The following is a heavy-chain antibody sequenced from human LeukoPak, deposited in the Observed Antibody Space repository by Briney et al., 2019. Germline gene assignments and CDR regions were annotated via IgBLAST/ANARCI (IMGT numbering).Heavy chain of an antibody. CDR1: GGSISSSSYY. J-gene: IGHJ4*02. D-gene: IGHD3-3*01. Sequence: SETLSLTCTVSGGSISSSSYYWGWIRQPPGKGLEWIGSIYYSGSTYYNPSLKSRVTISVDTSKNRFSLKLSSVTAADTAVYYCARAPITIFGVAPFDYWGQGTLVTVSS. CDR3: ARAPITIFGVAPFDY. CDR2: IYYSGST. V-gene: IGHV4-39*01.